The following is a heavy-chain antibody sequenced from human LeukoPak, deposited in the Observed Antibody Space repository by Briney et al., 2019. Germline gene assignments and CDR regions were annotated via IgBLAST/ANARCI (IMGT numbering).Heavy chain of an antibody. V-gene: IGHV3-23*01. CDR3: AKDTRRRAPRTYYFDY. CDR1: GFTFSIYA. J-gene: IGHJ4*02. CDR2: ISGSSSHT. Sequence: HPGGSLRLSCAASGFTFSIYAMSWVRQAPGEGVEWVSGISGSSSHTADADSVRGRFIISRDNSKNTLYLQMNSLRAEDTAVYYCAKDTRRRAPRTYYFDYWGQGTLVTVSS. D-gene: IGHD1-14*01.